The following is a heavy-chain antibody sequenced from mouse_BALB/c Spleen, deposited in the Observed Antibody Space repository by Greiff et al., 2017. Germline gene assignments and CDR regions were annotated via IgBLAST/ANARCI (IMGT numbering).Heavy chain of an antibody. Sequence: EVKLVESGGDLVKPGGSLKLSCAASGFTFSSYGMSWVRQTPDKRLEWVATISSGGSYTYYPDSVKGRFTISRDNAKNTLYLQMSSLKSEDTAMYYCARYDYEGAMDYWGQGTSVTVSS. CDR3: ARYDYEGAMDY. CDR1: GFTFSSYG. D-gene: IGHD2-4*01. J-gene: IGHJ4*01. V-gene: IGHV5-6*01. CDR2: ISSGGSYT.